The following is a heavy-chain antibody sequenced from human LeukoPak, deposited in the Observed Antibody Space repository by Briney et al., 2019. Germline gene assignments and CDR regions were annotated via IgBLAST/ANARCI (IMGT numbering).Heavy chain of an antibody. J-gene: IGHJ4*02. Sequence: GGSLRFSCAASGFTFSSYCMSWVRQGPGEGLEWVAHIKQDGSEKYYVDSVKGRFTVSTDNAKSSLYLQMNSLRAEDTAVYYCATEGGYSSGWYDYWGQGTLVTVSS. CDR1: GFTFSSYC. V-gene: IGHV3-7*05. CDR2: IKQDGSEK. D-gene: IGHD6-19*01. CDR3: ATEGGYSSGWYDY.